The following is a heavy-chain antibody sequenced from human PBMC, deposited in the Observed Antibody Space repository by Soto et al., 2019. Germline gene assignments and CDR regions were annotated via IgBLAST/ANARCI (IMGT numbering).Heavy chain of an antibody. D-gene: IGHD3-22*01. CDR3: ARGTTMIVAVKAGAPDKYHLDS. CDR2: INHGRSA. CDR1: GGSFSGYY. J-gene: IGHJ4*02. V-gene: IGHV4-34*01. Sequence: SETLSLTCAVYGGSFSGYYWSWIRQTPGKGLEWIGQINHGRSANYNPSLKSRATLLVDTSKNQFSLKLRSMTAADTAVYFCARGTTMIVAVKAGAPDKYHLDSWGQGTLVTVSS.